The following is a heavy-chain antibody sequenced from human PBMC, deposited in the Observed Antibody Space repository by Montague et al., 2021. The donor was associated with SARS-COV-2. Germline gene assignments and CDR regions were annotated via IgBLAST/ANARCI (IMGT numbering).Heavy chain of an antibody. CDR2: INWNGGST. D-gene: IGHD6-13*01. V-gene: IGHV3-20*04. J-gene: IGHJ4*02. CDR3: ASGYSSSWDIFDY. Sequence: SLRLSCAASGLTFDDYGMSWVRQAPGKGLEWVSGINWNGGSTGYADSVKGRFTISRDNAKNSLYLQMNSLRAEDTALYYCASGYSSSWDIFDYWGQGTLVTVSS. CDR1: GLTFDDYG.